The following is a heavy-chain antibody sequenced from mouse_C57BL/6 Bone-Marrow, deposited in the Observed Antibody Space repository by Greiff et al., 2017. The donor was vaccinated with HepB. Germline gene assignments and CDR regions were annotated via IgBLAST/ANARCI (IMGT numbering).Heavy chain of an antibody. J-gene: IGHJ2*01. D-gene: IGHD2-10*02. Sequence: EVKLMESGPELVKPGASVKISCKASGYSFTDYNMNWVKQSNGKSLEWIGVINPNYGTTSYNQKFKGKATLTVDQSSSTAYMQLNSLTSEDSAVYYCARWVWYLYYFDYWGQGTTLTVSS. CDR3: ARWVWYLYYFDY. V-gene: IGHV1-39*01. CDR2: INPNYGTT. CDR1: GYSFTDYN.